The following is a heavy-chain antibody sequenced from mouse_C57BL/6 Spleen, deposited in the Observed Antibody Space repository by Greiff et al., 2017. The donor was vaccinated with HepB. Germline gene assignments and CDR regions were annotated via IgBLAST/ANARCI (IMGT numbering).Heavy chain of an antibody. D-gene: IGHD1-1*01. Sequence: QVQLQQPGAELVMPGASVKLSCKASGYTFTSYWMHWVKQRPGQGLEWIGEIDPSDSYTNYNQKFKGKSTLTVDKSSSTAYMQLSSLTSEDSAVYYCAISGGYGSSYWNFDYWGQGTTLTVSS. J-gene: IGHJ2*01. V-gene: IGHV1-69*01. CDR3: AISGGYGSSYWNFDY. CDR2: IDPSDSYT. CDR1: GYTFTSYW.